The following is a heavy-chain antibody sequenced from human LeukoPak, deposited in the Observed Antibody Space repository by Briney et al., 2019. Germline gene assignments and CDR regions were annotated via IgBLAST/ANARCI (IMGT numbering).Heavy chain of an antibody. CDR3: ARLGSAWFDP. CDR1: GGSISSYS. V-gene: IGHV4-39*01. CDR2: IFYSGRP. Sequence: SETLSLTCTVSGGSISSYSWVWIRQPPGKGLEWIGSIFYSGRPNYNPSLETRVAISVDMSNNQFSLRLSSVTAADRAVYYCARLGSAWFDPWGPGTLVTVSS. J-gene: IGHJ5*02.